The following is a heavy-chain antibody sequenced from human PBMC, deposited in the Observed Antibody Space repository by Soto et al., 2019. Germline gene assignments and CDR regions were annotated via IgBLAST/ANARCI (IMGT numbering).Heavy chain of an antibody. CDR1: GSTFTSYD. V-gene: IGHV1-8*01. CDR3: ARRAETNGWNGFGADKYYFDF. J-gene: IGHJ4*02. CDR2: LNPNTGNS. D-gene: IGHD1-1*01. Sequence: ASVEVSCKASGSTFTSYDIYWVRQATGQGLEWMGWLNPNTGNSGYAQKFQGRITVTGDTSINTVHMELSSLRSEDTAVYYCARRAETNGWNGFGADKYYFDFWGQATLVTVSA.